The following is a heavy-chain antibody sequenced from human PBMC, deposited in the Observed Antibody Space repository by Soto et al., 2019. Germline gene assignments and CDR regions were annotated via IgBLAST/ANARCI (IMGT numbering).Heavy chain of an antibody. CDR3: GRGRSGQIVVFY. J-gene: IGHJ4*02. Sequence: ASVKVSCKASGYTFTGHYIHWVRQAPEQGPEWMGEIGPESGATRYAQKFQGRVTMTMDTSVTTVYLELKNLSPDDTAVYYCGRGRSGQIVVFYWGQGTPVTVSS. CDR1: GYTFTGHY. CDR2: IGPESGAT. V-gene: IGHV1-2*02. D-gene: IGHD1-26*01.